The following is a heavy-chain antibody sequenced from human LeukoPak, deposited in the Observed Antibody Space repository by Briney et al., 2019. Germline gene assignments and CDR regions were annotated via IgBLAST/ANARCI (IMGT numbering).Heavy chain of an antibody. CDR2: IRYDGSNK. CDR1: GFTFSSYV. D-gene: IGHD3-22*01. J-gene: IGHJ4*02. Sequence: GGSLRLSCAASGFTFSSYVMSWVRQAPGKGLEWVAFIRYDGSNKYYADSVKGRFTISRDNSKNTLYLQMNSLRAEDTAVYYCVLYLSLRPYDLYYFDYWGQGTLVTVSS. CDR3: VLYLSLRPYDLYYFDY. V-gene: IGHV3-30*02.